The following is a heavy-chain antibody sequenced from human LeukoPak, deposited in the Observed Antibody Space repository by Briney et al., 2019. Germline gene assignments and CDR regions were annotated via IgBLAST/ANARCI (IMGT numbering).Heavy chain of an antibody. CDR3: ARGRRVATITVRIGNRDWFDP. Sequence: ASVKVSCKASGYTFTSYDINWVRQATGQGLEWMGWMNPNSGNTGYAQKFQGRVTITRNTSISTAYMELSSLRSEDTAVYYCARGRRVATITVRIGNRDWFDPWGQGTLVTVSS. CDR1: GYTFTSYD. J-gene: IGHJ5*02. CDR2: MNPNSGNT. V-gene: IGHV1-8*03. D-gene: IGHD5-12*01.